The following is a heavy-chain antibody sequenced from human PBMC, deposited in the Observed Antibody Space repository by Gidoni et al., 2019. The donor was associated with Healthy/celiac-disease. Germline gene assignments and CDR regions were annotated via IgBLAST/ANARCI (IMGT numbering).Heavy chain of an antibody. CDR3: ARETKLRLGETDAFDI. CDR1: GGSISSGGYY. V-gene: IGHV4-31*03. D-gene: IGHD3-16*01. Sequence: QVQLQESGPGLVKPSQTLSLTCPVSGGSISSGGYYWSWIRQHPGKGLEWIGYIYYSGSTYYNPSLKSRVTISVDTSKNQFSLKLSSVTAADTAVYYCARETKLRLGETDAFDIWGQGTMVTVSS. J-gene: IGHJ3*02. CDR2: IYYSGST.